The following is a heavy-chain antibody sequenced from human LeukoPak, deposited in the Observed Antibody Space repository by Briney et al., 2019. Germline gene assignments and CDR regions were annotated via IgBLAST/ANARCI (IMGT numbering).Heavy chain of an antibody. J-gene: IGHJ4*02. D-gene: IGHD3-10*01. CDR1: GFTFSSYG. CDR2: ISGSGGST. CDR3: ASGVWFGESSFDY. V-gene: IGHV3-23*01. Sequence: GGSLRLSCAASGFTFSSYGMSWVRQAPGKGLEWVSAISGSGGSTYYADSVKGRFTISRDNSKNTLYLQMNSLRAEDTAVYYCASGVWFGESSFDYWGQGTLVTVSS.